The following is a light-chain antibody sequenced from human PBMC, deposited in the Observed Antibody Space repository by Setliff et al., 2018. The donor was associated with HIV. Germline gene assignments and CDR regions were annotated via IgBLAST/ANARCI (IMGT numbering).Light chain of an antibody. J-gene: IGLJ1*01. CDR1: SSDAGGYKY. CDR3: TSYTGSNNFGV. CDR2: EVS. V-gene: IGLV2-8*01. Sequence: ALAQPPSASGSPGQSVTISCTGTSSDAGGYKYVSWYQQHPGKAPKLMIYEVSKRPSGVPDRFSGSKSGNTASLTVSGLQAEDEADYYCTSYTGSNNFGVFGTGTKVTVL.